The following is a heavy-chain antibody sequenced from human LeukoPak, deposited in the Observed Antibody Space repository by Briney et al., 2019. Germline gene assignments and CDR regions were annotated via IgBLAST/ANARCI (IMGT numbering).Heavy chain of an antibody. J-gene: IGHJ6*02. V-gene: IGHV5-51*01. Sequence: GESLKISCKGSGYSFTSYWIGWVRQFPGKGLEWMGIIFPGDSDTRYSPSFQGQVTISTDKSISTVYLQWSSLKASDTAMYYCATSTGRTIGGVIVTDYYDGMDVWGQGTPVTVSS. CDR3: ATSTGRTIGGVIVTDYYDGMDV. D-gene: IGHD3-16*02. CDR1: GYSFTSYW. CDR2: IFPGDSDT.